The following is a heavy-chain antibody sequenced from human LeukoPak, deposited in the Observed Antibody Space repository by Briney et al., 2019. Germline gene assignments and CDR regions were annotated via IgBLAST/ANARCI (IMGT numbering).Heavy chain of an antibody. D-gene: IGHD6-19*01. CDR2: ISYDGNDK. CDR3: AKDLRGYSSGWPADY. V-gene: IGHV3-30*18. Sequence: PGGSLRLSCAVSGFTFSNYGMHWVRQAPGKGLEWVAIISYDGNDKYYADSVKGRFSISRDNSRNTLYLQMSSLKPEDTAVYYCAKDLRGYSSGWPADYWGQGTLVTVSS. J-gene: IGHJ4*02. CDR1: GFTFSNYG.